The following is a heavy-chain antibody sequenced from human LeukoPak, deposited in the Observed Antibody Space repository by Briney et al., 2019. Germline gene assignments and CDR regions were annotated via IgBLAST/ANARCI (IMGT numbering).Heavy chain of an antibody. CDR1: GDSISSDY. J-gene: IGHJ4*02. Sequence: SETLSLTCSASGDSISSDYWSWIRQPPGKGLEWIGYISYSGSTKSNPALKSRVTISGDRSKNQFSLKLSSVTAADTAVYYCARDLLEYSSPTHQPDYWGQGTLVTVSS. CDR3: ARDLLEYSSPTHQPDY. CDR2: ISYSGST. V-gene: IGHV4-59*12. D-gene: IGHD6-6*01.